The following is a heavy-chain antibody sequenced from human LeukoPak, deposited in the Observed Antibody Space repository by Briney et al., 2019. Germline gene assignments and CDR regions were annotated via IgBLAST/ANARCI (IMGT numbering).Heavy chain of an antibody. CDR2: ISSSSSYI. CDR1: GFTFSSYS. D-gene: IGHD6-6*01. Sequence: GGSLRLSCAASGFTFSSYSMNWVRQAPGKGLEWVSSISSSSSYIYYADSVKGRFTISRDNAKNSLYLQMNSLRAEDTAVYYCARDPFYSSSQGGMDVWGQGTTVTVSS. J-gene: IGHJ6*02. CDR3: ARDPFYSSSQGGMDV. V-gene: IGHV3-21*01.